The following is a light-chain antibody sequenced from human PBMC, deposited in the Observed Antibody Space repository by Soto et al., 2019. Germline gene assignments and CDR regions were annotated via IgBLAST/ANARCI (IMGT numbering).Light chain of an antibody. CDR2: DAS. Sequence: EIVLTQSPATLSLSPGERATLSCRASQSVSSYLAWYQQKRGQAPRLLIYDASNRATGVPARLSGSGSETDFTLTISSLEPEDFAVYYCQQRRDFYTFGGGTKVEIK. CDR1: QSVSSY. CDR3: QQRRDFYT. V-gene: IGKV3-11*01. J-gene: IGKJ4*01.